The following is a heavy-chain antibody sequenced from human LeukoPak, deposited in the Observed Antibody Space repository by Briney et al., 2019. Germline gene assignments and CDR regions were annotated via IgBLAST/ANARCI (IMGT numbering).Heavy chain of an antibody. CDR1: GGTFISYA. Sequence: GASVKVSCKASGGTFISYAISWVRQAPGQGLEWMGGIIPIFGTANYAQKFQGRVTITADESTSTAYMELSSLRSEDTAVYYCVVARDGYNYDFDYWGQGTLVTVSS. D-gene: IGHD5-24*01. CDR2: IIPIFGTA. V-gene: IGHV1-69*13. CDR3: VVARDGYNYDFDY. J-gene: IGHJ4*02.